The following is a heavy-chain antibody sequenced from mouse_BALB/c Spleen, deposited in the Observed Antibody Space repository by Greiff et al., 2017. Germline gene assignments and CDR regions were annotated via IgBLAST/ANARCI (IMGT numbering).Heavy chain of an antibody. CDR3: ARWGSTMITTDAMDY. Sequence: VQLQQSGAELVKPGASVKLSCTASGFNIKDTYMHWVKQRPEQGLEWIGRIDPANGNTKYDPKFQGKATITADTSSNTAYLQLSSLTSEDTAVYYCARWGSTMITTDAMDYWGQGTSVTVSS. D-gene: IGHD2-4*01. J-gene: IGHJ4*01. V-gene: IGHV14-3*02. CDR1: GFNIKDTY. CDR2: IDPANGNT.